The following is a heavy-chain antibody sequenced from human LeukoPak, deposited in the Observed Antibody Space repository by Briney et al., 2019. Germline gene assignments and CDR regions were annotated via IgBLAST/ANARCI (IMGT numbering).Heavy chain of an antibody. V-gene: IGHV1-18*01. Sequence: GASVKVSCKASGYTFTSYGISWVRQAPGQGLEWMGWISAYNGNTNYAQKFQGWVTMTRDTSISTAYMELSRLRSDDTAVYYCARSGDPNPPFDYWGQGTLVTVSS. CDR2: ISAYNGNT. J-gene: IGHJ4*02. CDR3: ARSGDPNPPFDY. D-gene: IGHD5-24*01. CDR1: GYTFTSYG.